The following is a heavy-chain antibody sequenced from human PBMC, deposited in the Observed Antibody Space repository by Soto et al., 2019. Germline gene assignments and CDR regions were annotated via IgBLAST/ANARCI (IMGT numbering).Heavy chain of an antibody. CDR3: AKGKAHTLFGVDTLFDY. J-gene: IGHJ4*02. CDR1: GFPFGSHA. D-gene: IGHD3-3*01. V-gene: IGHV3-23*01. Sequence: GGSLRLSCAASGFPFGSHAMSWVRQAPGKGLEWVSLVSGNGGTTNYADSVKGRFTISRDNSQKTLYLQMNSLRAEDTAIYYCAKGKAHTLFGVDTLFDYWGQGTLVTVSS. CDR2: VSGNGGTT.